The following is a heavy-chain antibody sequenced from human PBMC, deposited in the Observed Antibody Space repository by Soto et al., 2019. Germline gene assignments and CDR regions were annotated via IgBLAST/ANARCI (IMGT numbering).Heavy chain of an antibody. V-gene: IGHV4-59*01. J-gene: IGHJ4*02. CDR2: IYYSGST. Sequence: PSETLSLTCTVSGGSISSYYWSWTRQPPGKGLEWIGYIYYSGSTNYNPSLKSRVTISVDTSKNQFSLKLSSVTAADTAVYYCARGRHCSGGSCYTRYFDYWGQGTLVTVSS. CDR3: ARGRHCSGGSCYTRYFDY. D-gene: IGHD2-15*01. CDR1: GGSISSYY.